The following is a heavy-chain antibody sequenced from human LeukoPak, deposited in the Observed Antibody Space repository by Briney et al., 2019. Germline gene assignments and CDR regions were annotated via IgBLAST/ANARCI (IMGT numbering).Heavy chain of an antibody. CDR2: IYTSGST. CDR1: GGSISSGSYY. Sequence: SQTLSLTCTVSGGSISSGSYYWSWIRQPAGKGLEWIGRIYTSGSTNYNPSLKSRVTISVDTSKNQFSLKLSSVTAADTAVYFCVRDMWEGIYYWGQGTLVSVSS. J-gene: IGHJ4*02. V-gene: IGHV4-61*02. CDR3: VRDMWEGIYY. D-gene: IGHD1-26*01.